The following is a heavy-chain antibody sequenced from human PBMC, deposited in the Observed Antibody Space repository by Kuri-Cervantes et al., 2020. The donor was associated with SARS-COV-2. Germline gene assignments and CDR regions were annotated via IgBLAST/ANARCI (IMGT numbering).Heavy chain of an antibody. CDR1: GFTFSSYA. J-gene: IGHJ4*02. CDR3: VRDGDHWNFDY. CDR2: ISYDGSNK. D-gene: IGHD1-1*01. V-gene: IGHV3-30*04. Sequence: GGSLRLSCAASGFTFSSYAMSWVRQAPGKGQEWVAVISYDGSNKYYADSVKGRFTLSRDNAENMLFLQMNSLRAEDTAVYYCVRDGDHWNFDYWGQGTLVTCYS.